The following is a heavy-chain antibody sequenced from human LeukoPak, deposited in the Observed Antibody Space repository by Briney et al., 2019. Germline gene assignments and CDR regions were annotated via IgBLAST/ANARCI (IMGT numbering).Heavy chain of an antibody. CDR1: GYTFTSYG. V-gene: IGHV1-18*01. CDR3: ARDPPGYYDSSGYSGY. CDR2: ISAYNGNT. J-gene: IGHJ4*02. D-gene: IGHD3-22*01. Sequence: ASVKVSCKASGYTFTSYGISWVRQAPGQGLEWMGWISAYNGNTNYAQKLQGRVTMTTDTSTCTAYMELRSLRSDDTAVYYCARDPPGYYDSSGYSGYWGQGTLVTVSS.